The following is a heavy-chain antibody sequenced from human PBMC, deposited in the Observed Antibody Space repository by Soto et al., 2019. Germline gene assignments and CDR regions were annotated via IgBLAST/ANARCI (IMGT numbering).Heavy chain of an antibody. D-gene: IGHD6-19*01. Sequence: PTLVNPTHTLTLTCTFSGFSLSTSGVGVDWIRQPPGKALEWLALIYWDDDKRYSPSLKSRLTITKDTSKDQVVLTMTNMDPVDTDTYYCAHRPTAVAGTRFDYWGQGTLVTSPQ. CDR1: GFSLSTSGVG. CDR3: AHRPTAVAGTRFDY. J-gene: IGHJ4*02. CDR2: IYWDDDK. V-gene: IGHV2-5*02.